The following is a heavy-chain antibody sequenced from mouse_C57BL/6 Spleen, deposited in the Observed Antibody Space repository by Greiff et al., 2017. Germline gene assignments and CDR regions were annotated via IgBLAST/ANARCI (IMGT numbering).Heavy chain of an antibody. J-gene: IGHJ4*01. CDR1: GYTFTDYE. V-gene: IGHV1-15*01. D-gene: IGHD2-4*01. Sequence: VKLQQPGAELVRPGASVTLSCKASGYTFTDYEMHWVKQTPVHGLEWIGAIDPETGGTAYNQKFKGKAILTADKSSSTAYMELRSLTSEDSAVYYCTRRWGIYYDYDEGMDYWGQGTSVTVSS. CDR2: IDPETGGT. CDR3: TRRWGIYYDYDEGMDY.